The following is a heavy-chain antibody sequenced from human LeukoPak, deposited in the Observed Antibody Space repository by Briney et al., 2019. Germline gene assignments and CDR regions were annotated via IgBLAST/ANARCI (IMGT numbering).Heavy chain of an antibody. J-gene: IGHJ4*02. CDR3: ARLYYDFWSGYYLSDY. V-gene: IGHV1-18*01. CDR1: GYTFTSYG. CDR2: ISAYNGNT. Sequence: ASVKVSCKASGYTFTSYGISWVRQAPGQGLEWMGWISAYNGNTNYAQKLQGRVTMTTDTSTSTAYMELRSLRSDDTAVYYCARLYYDFWSGYYLSDYWGQGTLVTVSS. D-gene: IGHD3-3*01.